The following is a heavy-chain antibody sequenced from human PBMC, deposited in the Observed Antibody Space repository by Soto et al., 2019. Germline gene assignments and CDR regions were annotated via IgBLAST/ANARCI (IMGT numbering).Heavy chain of an antibody. V-gene: IGHV3-30*02. D-gene: IGHD3-3*01. CDR3: AKDFGYDFWSGFLPTD. J-gene: IGHJ6*04. Sequence: GGSLRLSCAASGFTFSSYGMHWVRQAPGKGLEWVAVIWYDGSNKYYADSVKGRFTISRDNSKNTLYLQMNSLRAEDTAVYYCAKDFGYDFWSGFLPTDWGKGTTVTVSS. CDR2: IWYDGSNK. CDR1: GFTFSSYG.